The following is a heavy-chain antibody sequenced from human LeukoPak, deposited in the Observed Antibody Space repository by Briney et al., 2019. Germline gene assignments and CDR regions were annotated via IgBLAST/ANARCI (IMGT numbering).Heavy chain of an antibody. J-gene: IGHJ4*02. CDR1: SGSISTSNYY. V-gene: IGHV4-61*05. Sequence: SETLSLTCTVSSGSISTSNYYWGWIRQSPGKALEWIGYIYYTETSYNPSLKSRVTISADTSRDQFSLKLSSVTAADTAVYYCASRKLGNDYWGQGILVTVTS. CDR2: IYYTET. CDR3: ASRKLGNDY. D-gene: IGHD7-27*01.